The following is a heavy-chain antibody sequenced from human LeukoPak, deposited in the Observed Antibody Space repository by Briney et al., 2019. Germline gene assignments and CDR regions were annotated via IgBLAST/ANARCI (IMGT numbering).Heavy chain of an antibody. CDR2: INGEGTSK. D-gene: IGHD2-2*01. V-gene: IGHV3-74*01. CDR3: ARGCRSTSCSIDY. Sequence: GGSLRLSXPASRFTLKSYWMQWVRQVPGHRQLWVARINGEGTSKTYADSGQGRFTISRDNAKNTLYLQMNSLRAEDTAVYYCARGCRSTSCSIDYWGQGTLVTVSS. J-gene: IGHJ4*02. CDR1: RFTLKSYW.